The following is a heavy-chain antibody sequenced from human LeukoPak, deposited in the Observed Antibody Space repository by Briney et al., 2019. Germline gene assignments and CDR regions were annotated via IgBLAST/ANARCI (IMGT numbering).Heavy chain of an antibody. CDR1: GFTFSSYS. D-gene: IGHD3-22*01. V-gene: IGHV3-48*01. J-gene: IGHJ4*02. CDR3: ARDFHRRLYDSSGYYPY. CDR2: ISSSSSTI. Sequence: PGRSLRLSCAVSGFTFSSYSMNWVRQAPGKGLEWVSYISSSSSTIHYADSVKGRFTISRDNAKNSLYLQMNSLRAEDTAVYYCARDFHRRLYDSSGYYPYWGQGTLVTVSS.